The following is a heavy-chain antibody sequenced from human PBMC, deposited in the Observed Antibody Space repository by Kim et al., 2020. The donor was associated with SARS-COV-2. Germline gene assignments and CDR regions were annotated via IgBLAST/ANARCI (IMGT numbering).Heavy chain of an antibody. V-gene: IGHV4-39*01. CDR3: XGLPXXIYSHFDF. CDR2: IYYRGST. J-gene: IGHJ4*02. CDR1: GGSISTKSNY. Sequence: SETLSLTCTVSGGSISTKSNYWGWIRQPPGKGLECIGTIYYRGSTDYNPSLKSRVTVSVXXSKNXXSLKLTSITAADTAVYYCXGLPXXIYSHFDFWGQGILVXVSS. D-gene: IGHD2-15*01.